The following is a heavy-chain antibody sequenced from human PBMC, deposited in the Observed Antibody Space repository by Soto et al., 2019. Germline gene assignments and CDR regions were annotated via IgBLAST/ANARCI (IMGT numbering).Heavy chain of an antibody. J-gene: IGHJ4*02. CDR1: GFSLSTSGMR. Sequence: SGPTLVNPTQTLTLTCTFSGFSLSTSGMRVSWIRQPPGKALEWLARIDWDDDKFYSTSLKTRLTISKDTSKNQVVLTMTNMDPVDTATYYCALTYSSSPLFGSLGLFVDYWGQGTLVTVSS. V-gene: IGHV2-70*04. CDR2: IDWDDDK. CDR3: ALTYSSSPLFGSLGLFVDY. D-gene: IGHD6-6*01.